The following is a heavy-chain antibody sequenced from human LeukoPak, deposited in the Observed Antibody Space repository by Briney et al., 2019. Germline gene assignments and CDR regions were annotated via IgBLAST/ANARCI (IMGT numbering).Heavy chain of an antibody. Sequence: GGSLRLSCAASGFTFSNAWMSWVRQAPGQGLEWVGRIKSKTDGGTTDYAAPVKGRFTISRDDSKNTLYLQMNSLKTEDTAVYYCTTDPTNTYYDFWSGYYYFDYWGQGTLVTVSS. CDR1: GFTFSNAW. CDR2: IKSKTDGGTT. CDR3: TTDPTNTYYDFWSGYYYFDY. V-gene: IGHV3-15*01. J-gene: IGHJ4*02. D-gene: IGHD3-3*01.